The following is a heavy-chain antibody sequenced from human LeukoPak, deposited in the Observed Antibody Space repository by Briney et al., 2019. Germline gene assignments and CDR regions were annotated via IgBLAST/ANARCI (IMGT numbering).Heavy chain of an antibody. CDR1: GYTLTELS. Sequence: ASVTVSCTVSGYTLTELSMHWVRQAPGKGLEWMGGFDPEDGETIYAQKFQGRVTMTEDTSTDTAYMELSSLRSEDTAVYYCATEFDSSGCMDVWGQGTTVTVSS. CDR3: ATEFDSSGCMDV. V-gene: IGHV1-24*01. J-gene: IGHJ6*02. CDR2: FDPEDGET. D-gene: IGHD3-22*01.